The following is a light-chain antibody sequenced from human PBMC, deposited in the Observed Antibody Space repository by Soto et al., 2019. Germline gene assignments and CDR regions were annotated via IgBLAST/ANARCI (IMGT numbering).Light chain of an antibody. V-gene: IGKV3-15*01. CDR2: GAS. CDR3: QQYHNWPPQYT. CDR1: QTVASN. J-gene: IGKJ2*01. Sequence: EIVMTQSPASLSVSPGDGATLSCRASQTVASNLAWYQQKPGQGPRLLIHGASTRAAGVPARFSGSGSVTDFTLTISSLKSEYFAVYYCQQYHNWPPQYTFGQGTKLQIK.